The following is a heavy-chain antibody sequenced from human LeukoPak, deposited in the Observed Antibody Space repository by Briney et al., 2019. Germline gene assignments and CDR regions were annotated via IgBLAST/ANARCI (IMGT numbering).Heavy chain of an antibody. Sequence: ASETLSLNCAVYGGSLSGHFWTWIRQPPGRGLQWIGEINHSGSTNYNPSLKSRVTISVDTSRNYFSLNLRSVTAADTAVYYCARVRSSGTYIDAFDIWGQGTMVTVSS. CDR1: GGSLSGHF. CDR3: ARVRSSGTYIDAFDI. J-gene: IGHJ3*02. V-gene: IGHV4-34*01. D-gene: IGHD1-26*01. CDR2: INHSGST.